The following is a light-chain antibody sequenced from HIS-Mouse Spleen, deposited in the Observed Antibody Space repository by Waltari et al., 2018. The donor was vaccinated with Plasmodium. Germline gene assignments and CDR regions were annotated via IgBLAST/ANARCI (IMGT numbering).Light chain of an antibody. CDR2: DAS. CDR1: QDISNY. J-gene: IGKJ2*01. V-gene: IGKV1-33*01. Sequence: DIQMTHSPSSLSASVGDRVPLTSQGPQDISNYLNWYQQKPGKAPKLLIYDASNLETGVPSRFSGSGSGTDFTFTISSLQPEDIATYYCQQYDNLPYTFGQGTKLEIK. CDR3: QQYDNLPYT.